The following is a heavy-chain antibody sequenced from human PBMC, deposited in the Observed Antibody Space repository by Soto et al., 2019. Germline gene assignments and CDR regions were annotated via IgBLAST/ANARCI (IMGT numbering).Heavy chain of an antibody. CDR1: GFTFSSYG. CDR2: ISYDGSNK. J-gene: IGHJ6*03. Sequence: GGSLRLSCAASGFTFSSYGMHWVRQAPGKGLEWVAVISYDGSNKYYADSVKGRFTISRDNSKNTLYLQMNSLRAEDTAVYYCAKDGYTVTEYYYYMDVWGKGTTVTVSS. D-gene: IGHD4-4*01. V-gene: IGHV3-30*18. CDR3: AKDGYTVTEYYYYMDV.